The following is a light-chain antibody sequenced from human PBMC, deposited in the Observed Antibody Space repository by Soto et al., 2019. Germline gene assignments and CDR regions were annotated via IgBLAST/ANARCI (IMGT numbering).Light chain of an antibody. V-gene: IGKV1D-43*01. J-gene: IGKJ5*01. CDR2: YAS. CDR1: QGISSY. CDR3: QQYYSTPPIT. Sequence: AIRMTQSPFSLSASVGDRVTITCWASQGISSYLAWYQQTPAKAPKPFIYYASSLQSWVPSRFSGSGSGTDYPLTISSLQPEDFSTYYFQQYYSTPPITFGQGTRLEIK.